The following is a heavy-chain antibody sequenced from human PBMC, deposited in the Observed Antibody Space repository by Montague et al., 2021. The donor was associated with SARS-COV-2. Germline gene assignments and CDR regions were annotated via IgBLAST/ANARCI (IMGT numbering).Heavy chain of an antibody. CDR3: ARAASLRGAFDV. J-gene: IGHJ3*01. D-gene: IGHD3-10*01. CDR2: ILHSGST. CDR1: GGSINSGGYS. V-gene: IGHV4-30-2*01. Sequence: TLSLTCAVSGGSINSGGYSWSWIRQPPGKGLEWIGYILHSGSTYYNPSLWSRVTISVDRSKSQFSLNLTSMTAADTAVYFCARAASLRGAFDVWGQGTVVTVSS.